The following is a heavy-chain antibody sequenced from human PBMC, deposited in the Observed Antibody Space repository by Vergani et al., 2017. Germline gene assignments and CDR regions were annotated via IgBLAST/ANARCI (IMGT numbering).Heavy chain of an antibody. J-gene: IGHJ4*02. CDR3: ARGVRAKWLVRVSLDY. CDR1: GGTFSSYS. CDR2: IIPMFGTT. Sequence: QVQLVQSGAEVKKPGSSVKVSCKASGGTFSSYSTLWVRQAPGQGLEWMGGIIPMFGTTYYAQKFQGRVTITADESTSTAYMELNSLRSEDTAVYYCARGVRAKWLVRVSLDYWGQGTLVTVSS. V-gene: IGHV1-69*01. D-gene: IGHD6-19*01.